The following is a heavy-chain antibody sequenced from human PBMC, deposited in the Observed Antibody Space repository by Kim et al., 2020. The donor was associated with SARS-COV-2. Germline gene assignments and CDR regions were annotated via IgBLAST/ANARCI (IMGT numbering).Heavy chain of an antibody. CDR2: ISYDGSNK. Sequence: GGSLRLSCAASGFTFSSYGMHWVRQAPGKGLEWVAVISYDGSNKYYADSVKGRFTISRDNSKNTLYLQMNSLRAEDTAVYYCAKGAGADYWGQGTLVTVSS. CDR1: GFTFSSYG. CDR3: AKGAGADY. J-gene: IGHJ4*02. V-gene: IGHV3-30*18. D-gene: IGHD6-19*01.